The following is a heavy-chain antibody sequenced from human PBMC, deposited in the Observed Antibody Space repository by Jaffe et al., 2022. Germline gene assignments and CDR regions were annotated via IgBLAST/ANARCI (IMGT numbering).Heavy chain of an antibody. CDR1: GYSISSGYY. V-gene: IGHV4-38-2*01. CDR2: IYHSGST. Sequence: QVQLQESGPGLVKPSETLSLTCAVSGYSISSGYYWGWIRQPPGKGLEWIGSIYHSGSTYYNPSLKSRVTISVDTSKNQFSLKLSSVTAADTAVYYCARHQTTDYYYYYYMDVWGKGTTVTVSS. CDR3: ARHQTTDYYYYYYMDV. D-gene: IGHD1-1*01. J-gene: IGHJ6*03.